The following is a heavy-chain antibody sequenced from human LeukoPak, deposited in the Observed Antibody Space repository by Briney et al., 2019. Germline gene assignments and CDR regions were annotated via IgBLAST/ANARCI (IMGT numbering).Heavy chain of an antibody. Sequence: PGGSLRLSCAASGFTFSSYSMNWVRQAPGKGLEWVSSISSSSSYIYYADSVKGRFTISRDNAKNSLYLQMNSLRAEDTAVYYCARGAFEYSISQQLVNTFDIWGQGTMVTVSS. CDR1: GFTFSSYS. CDR2: ISSSSSYI. CDR3: ARGAFEYSISQQLVNTFDI. D-gene: IGHD6-6*01. V-gene: IGHV3-21*01. J-gene: IGHJ3*02.